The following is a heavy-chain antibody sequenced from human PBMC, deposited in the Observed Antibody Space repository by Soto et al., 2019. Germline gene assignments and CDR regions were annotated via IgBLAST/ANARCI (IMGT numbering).Heavy chain of an antibody. D-gene: IGHD3-16*01. CDR2: IDPSESYS. V-gene: IGHV5-10-1*01. J-gene: IGHJ6*01. CDR3: WGEGFGMDV. CDR1: GFIFANYW. Sequence: PGESLKISFTGSGFIFANYWINWVRQMPGKGLEWMGRIDPSESYSNYSPSLQGHVTISADKSINTAYLRWSSLKASDTDMYYCWGEGFGMDVWGQGSRVTVSS.